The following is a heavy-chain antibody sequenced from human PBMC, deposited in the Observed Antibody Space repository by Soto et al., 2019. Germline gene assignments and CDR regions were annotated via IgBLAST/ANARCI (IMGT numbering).Heavy chain of an antibody. Sequence: QVQLVQSGAEVKKPGASVKVSCKASGYTFTSYYMHWVRQAPGQGLEWMGIINPSGGSTSYAQKCQGRVTMTRDTSTSTVYMELSSLRSEDTAVYYCAREVGEDGYNSHFDYWGQGTLVTVSS. D-gene: IGHD1-1*01. CDR2: INPSGGST. J-gene: IGHJ4*02. V-gene: IGHV1-46*01. CDR3: AREVGEDGYNSHFDY. CDR1: GYTFTSYY.